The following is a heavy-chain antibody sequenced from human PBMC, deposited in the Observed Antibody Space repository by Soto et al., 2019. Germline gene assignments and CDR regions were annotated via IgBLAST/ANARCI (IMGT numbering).Heavy chain of an antibody. J-gene: IGHJ4*02. CDR3: ARAIAAAGTYFDY. D-gene: IGHD6-13*01. Sequence: SETLSLTCTVSGGSISSYYWSWIRQPPGKGLEWIGYIYYSGSSNYNPSLKSRVTISVDTSKNQFSLKLSSVTAADTAVYYCARAIAAAGTYFDYWGQGTLVTVSS. V-gene: IGHV4-59*01. CDR2: IYYSGSS. CDR1: GGSISSYY.